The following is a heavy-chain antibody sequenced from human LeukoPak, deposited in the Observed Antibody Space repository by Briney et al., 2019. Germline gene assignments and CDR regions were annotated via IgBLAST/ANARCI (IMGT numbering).Heavy chain of an antibody. D-gene: IGHD6-19*01. CDR1: GFTFSSYA. CDR2: ISGSGGST. Sequence: PGGSLRLSCAASGFTFSSYAMSWVRQAPGKGLEWVSAISGSGGSTYYADSVKGRFTISRDNSKNTLYLQMNSLRAEDTAVYYCAKAGPYSSGWYRLGFDYWGQSTVVSVFS. V-gene: IGHV3-23*01. CDR3: AKAGPYSSGWYRLGFDY. J-gene: IGHJ4*02.